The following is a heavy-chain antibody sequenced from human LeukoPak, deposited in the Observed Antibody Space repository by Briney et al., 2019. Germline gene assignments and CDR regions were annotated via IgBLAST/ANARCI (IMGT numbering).Heavy chain of an antibody. CDR3: ARDVLLWFGESDY. CDR1: GFTFSSYS. J-gene: IGHJ4*02. D-gene: IGHD3-10*01. CDR2: ISSSSSTI. V-gene: IGHV3-48*01. Sequence: GGSLRLSCAASGFTFSSYSMNWVRQAPGKGLGWVSYISSSSSTIYYADSVKGRFTISRDNAKNSLYLQMNSLRAEDTALYYCARDVLLWFGESDYWGQGTLVTVSS.